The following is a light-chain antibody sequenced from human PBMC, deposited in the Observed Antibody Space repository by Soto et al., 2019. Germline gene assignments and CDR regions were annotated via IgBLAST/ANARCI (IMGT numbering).Light chain of an antibody. J-gene: IGKJ1*01. CDR3: MQRIEFPWT. V-gene: IGKV2-40*01. CDR2: TLS. CDR1: QSLLDSDDGRTY. Sequence: DMVMTQTPLSLPVAPGEPASISCRSSQSLLDSDDGRTYLDWYLQKPGQSPQLLIYTLSYRPSGVPDRFSGSGSRTYFTLTISRVEAEDVGVYYCMQRIEFPWTFGQGTRVELK.